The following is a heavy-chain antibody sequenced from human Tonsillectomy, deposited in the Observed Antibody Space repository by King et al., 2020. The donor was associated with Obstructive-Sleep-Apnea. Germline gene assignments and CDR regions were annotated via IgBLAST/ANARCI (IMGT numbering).Heavy chain of an antibody. CDR3: ARHDGGLNWFDP. CDR2: IYNMGRT. Sequence: VQLQESGPGLLKPSETLSLTCTVSGGSISTYYWSWIRQSPGKGLNWIGYIYNMGRTNYNPSLRSRVTISVDTSKNHFSLKLTSVTAADTAVYYCARHDGGLNWFDPWGQGTLVTVSS. J-gene: IGHJ5*02. D-gene: IGHD4-23*01. V-gene: IGHV4-59*08. CDR1: GGSISTYY.